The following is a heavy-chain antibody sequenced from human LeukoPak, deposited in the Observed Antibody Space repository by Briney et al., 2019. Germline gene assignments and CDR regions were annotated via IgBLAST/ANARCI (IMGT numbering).Heavy chain of an antibody. CDR3: ARDDYGDFHFDY. CDR1: GGSISSYY. Sequence: SETLSLTCTVSGGSISSYYWSWIRQPPGKGLEWIGYIYYSGSTNYNPSLKSRVTISVDTSKNQFSLKLSSVTAAATAVYYCARDDYGDFHFDYWGQGALVTVSS. V-gene: IGHV4-59*01. D-gene: IGHD4-17*01. J-gene: IGHJ4*02. CDR2: IYYSGST.